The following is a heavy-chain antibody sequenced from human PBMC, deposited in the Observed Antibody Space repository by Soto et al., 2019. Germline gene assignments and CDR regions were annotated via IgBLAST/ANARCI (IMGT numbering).Heavy chain of an antibody. CDR2: IIPILGIA. D-gene: IGHD2-21*02. V-gene: IGHV1-69*02. CDR1: GGTFSSYT. CDR3: ASDLPDCGGDCPLGY. J-gene: IGHJ4*02. Sequence: QVQLVQSGAEVKKPGSSVKVSCKASGGTFSSYTISWVRQAPGQGLEWVGRIIPILGIANYAQKFQGRVTIXXDXSXXQAYMELSSLRSADTAVYYCASDLPDCGGDCPLGYWGQGTLVTVSS.